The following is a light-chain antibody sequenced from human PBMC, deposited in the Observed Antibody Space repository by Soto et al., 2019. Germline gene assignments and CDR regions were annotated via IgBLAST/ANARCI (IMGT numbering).Light chain of an antibody. CDR3: QVWHSGSDQYV. Sequence: QSALTQPPSVSGAPGQRVTIPCTGSSSNIGAGYDVHWYQQLPGTAPKVLMSGNSNRPSGVPDRFSGSKSGNTATLTISRVEAGDEADYYCQVWHSGSDQYVFGAGTKLTVL. V-gene: IGLV1-40*01. CDR1: SSNIGAGYD. J-gene: IGLJ1*01. CDR2: GNS.